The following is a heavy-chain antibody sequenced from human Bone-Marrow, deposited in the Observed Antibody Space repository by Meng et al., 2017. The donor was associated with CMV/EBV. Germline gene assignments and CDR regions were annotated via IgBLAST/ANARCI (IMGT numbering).Heavy chain of an antibody. Sequence: ASVKVSCKASGFTFTDYYFHWVRQAPGQGPEWMGWINPRSGGTKYAQNFQGRVTMTRDTSISTAYMELSRLRSDDTAVYYCARQLFKYSSSSHSLGYWGQGTLVTVSS. CDR1: GFTFTDYY. CDR2: INPRSGGT. D-gene: IGHD6-6*01. J-gene: IGHJ4*02. CDR3: ARQLFKYSSSSHSLGY. V-gene: IGHV1-2*02.